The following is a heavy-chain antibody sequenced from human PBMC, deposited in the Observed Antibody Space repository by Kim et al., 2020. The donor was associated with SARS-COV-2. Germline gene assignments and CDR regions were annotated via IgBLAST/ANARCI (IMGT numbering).Heavy chain of an antibody. CDR1: GYSFTSYW. D-gene: IGHD6-19*01. V-gene: IGHV5-51*01. Sequence: GESLKISCKGSGYSFTSYWIGWVRKMPGKGLEWMGIIYPGDSDTRYSPSFQGQVTISADKSISTAYLQWSSLKASDTAMYYCARRPRRIAVAGPFDYWGQGTLVTVSS. CDR2: IYPGDSDT. J-gene: IGHJ4*02. CDR3: ARRPRRIAVAGPFDY.